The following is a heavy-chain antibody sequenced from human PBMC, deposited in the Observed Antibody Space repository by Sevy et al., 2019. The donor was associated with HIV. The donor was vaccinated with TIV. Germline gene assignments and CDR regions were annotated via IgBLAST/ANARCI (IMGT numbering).Heavy chain of an antibody. D-gene: IGHD3-22*01. CDR1: GFAFSAYG. V-gene: IGHV3-30*02. CDR3: ASNVNYYDSSGYYYYYYGMDV. CDR2: IRYDGSNE. J-gene: IGHJ6*02. Sequence: GGSLRLSCAASGFAFSAYGMHWVRQAPGKGLEWVAFIRYDGSNEFYADSVRGRFTISRDNSNNTLFLQMNSLRADDTAVYYCASNVNYYDSSGYYYYYYGMDVWGQGTTVTVSS.